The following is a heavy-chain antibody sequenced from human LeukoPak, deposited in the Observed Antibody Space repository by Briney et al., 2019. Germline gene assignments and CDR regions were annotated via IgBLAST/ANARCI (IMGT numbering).Heavy chain of an antibody. D-gene: IGHD5-24*01. V-gene: IGHV4-59*01. J-gene: IGHJ1*01. Sequence: SETLSLTCTVSGGSITSYFWTWFRQPPGKGLEWIGYIYHSGTTNYNPSLKGRVSISVDTSKTQFSLNLRSVTAADTAVYYCAQMAPFSPSFSQQWGQGTLVTVSS. CDR3: AQMAPFSPSFSQQ. CDR1: GGSITSYF. CDR2: IYHSGTT.